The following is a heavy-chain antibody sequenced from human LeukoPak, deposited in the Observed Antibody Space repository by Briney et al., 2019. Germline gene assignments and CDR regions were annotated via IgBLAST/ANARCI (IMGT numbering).Heavy chain of an antibody. J-gene: IGHJ4*02. CDR2: ISAYNGNT. CDR3: ARADMSPGDYGIDY. V-gene: IGHV1-18*01. CDR1: GYTFTSYA. D-gene: IGHD4-17*01. Sequence: ASVKVSCKASGYTFTSYAISWVRQAPGQGLEWMGWISAYNGNTNYAQKFQDRVTMTSDTSTSTTYMGLRSLGSDDTAVYFCARADMSPGDYGIDYWGQGTRVTVSS.